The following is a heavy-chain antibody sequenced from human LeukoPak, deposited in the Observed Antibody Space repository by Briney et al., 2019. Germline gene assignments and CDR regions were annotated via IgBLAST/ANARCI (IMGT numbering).Heavy chain of an antibody. CDR2: IYYSGST. CDR3: ARHYGP. Sequence: LRLSCAASGFTFDDYAMHWVRQAPGKGLEWIGSIYYSGSTYYNPSLKSRVTISVDTSKNQFSLKLNSVTATDTAVYYCARHYGPWGQGTLVTVSS. V-gene: IGHV4-30-2*03. CDR1: GFTFDDYA. D-gene: IGHD3-10*01. J-gene: IGHJ4*02.